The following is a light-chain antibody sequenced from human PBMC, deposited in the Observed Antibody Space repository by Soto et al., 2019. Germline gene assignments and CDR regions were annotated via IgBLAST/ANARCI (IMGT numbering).Light chain of an antibody. V-gene: IGKV1-5*01. CDR3: QQYNTYSRT. CDR2: DAS. J-gene: IGKJ1*01. Sequence: DIQLTQSPSTLSSSLVDRVTITCRASQSISSWLAWYQQKPGKAPKVLIYDASSLESGVPSRFSGSGSGTEFTLTISSLQPDDFATYYCQQYNTYSRTFGQGTKVDIK. CDR1: QSISSW.